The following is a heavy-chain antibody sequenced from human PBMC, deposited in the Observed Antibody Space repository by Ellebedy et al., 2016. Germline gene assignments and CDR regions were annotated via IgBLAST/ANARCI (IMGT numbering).Heavy chain of an antibody. D-gene: IGHD3-10*02. J-gene: IGHJ6*02. V-gene: IGHV3-30*18. CDR2: ISHNDYKI. Sequence: GESLKISXAASGFTFRSYGMHWVRQAPGKGLEWVAIISHNDYKIEYADSVKGRFTVSRDNSNNTLYLQMSSLRAEDTALYYCAKDTNYASLWSGGVDVWGRGTTVTVSS. CDR3: AKDTNYASLWSGGVDV. CDR1: GFTFRSYG.